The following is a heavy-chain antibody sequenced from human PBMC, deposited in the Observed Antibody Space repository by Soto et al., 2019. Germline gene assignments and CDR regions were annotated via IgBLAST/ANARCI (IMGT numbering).Heavy chain of an antibody. D-gene: IGHD5-12*01. Sequence: SVKVSCKASGGTFSSYAISWVRQAPGQGLEWMGGIIPIFGTANYAQKFQGRVTITADESTGTAYMELNSLRSEDTAVYYCVRDSPIGSTFSGYDGIDYWGQGTLVTVSS. CDR2: IIPIFGTA. J-gene: IGHJ4*02. V-gene: IGHV1-69*13. CDR3: VRDSPIGSTFSGYDGIDY. CDR1: GGTFSSYA.